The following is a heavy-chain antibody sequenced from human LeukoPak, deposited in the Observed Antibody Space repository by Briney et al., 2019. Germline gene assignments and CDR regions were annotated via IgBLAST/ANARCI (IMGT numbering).Heavy chain of an antibody. Sequence: GGSLRLSCAASGFTFSSYGMHWVRQAPGKGLEWVAFIRYDGSNKYYADSVEGRFTISRDNSKNTLYLQMNSLRAEDTAVYYCAKDQIDYWGQGTLVTVSS. V-gene: IGHV3-30*02. CDR2: IRYDGSNK. CDR3: AKDQIDY. CDR1: GFTFSSYG. J-gene: IGHJ4*02.